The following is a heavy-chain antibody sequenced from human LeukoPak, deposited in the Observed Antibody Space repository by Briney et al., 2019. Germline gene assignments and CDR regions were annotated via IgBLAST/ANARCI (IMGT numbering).Heavy chain of an antibody. Sequence: SETLSLTCTVSGGSISSSSYYWGWIRQPPGTGLEWIGSIYYSGSTNYNPSLKSRVTISVDTSKNQFSLKLISVTAADTAIYYCARRSGLGYDYWGQGTLVTVSS. CDR1: GGSISSSSYY. J-gene: IGHJ4*02. CDR2: IYYSGST. D-gene: IGHD3/OR15-3a*01. V-gene: IGHV4-39*07. CDR3: ARRSGLGYDY.